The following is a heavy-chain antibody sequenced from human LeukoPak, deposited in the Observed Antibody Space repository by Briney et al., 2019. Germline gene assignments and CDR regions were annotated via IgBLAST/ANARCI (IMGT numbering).Heavy chain of an antibody. CDR2: ISYSGTT. J-gene: IGHJ4*02. D-gene: IGHD1-1*01. CDR1: GGSISCSGYY. Sequence: SETLSLTCTVSGGSISCSGYYWGWVRQPPGGGLEWIGSISYSGTTFDNPSLKSRVTLSVDTSKNQFSLRLSSVTAADTAVYYCARDQGYTTGFDRDYWGQGTLVTVSS. CDR3: ARDQGYTTGFDRDY. V-gene: IGHV4-39*07.